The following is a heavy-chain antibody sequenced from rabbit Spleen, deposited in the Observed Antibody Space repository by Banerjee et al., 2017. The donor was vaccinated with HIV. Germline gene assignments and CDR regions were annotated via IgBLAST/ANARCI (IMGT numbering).Heavy chain of an antibody. CDR3: ARDTSSSFSSYGMDL. CDR1: GFSFSNSYW. Sequence: QEQLVESGGGLVRPGASLTLTCKASGFSFSNSYWMCWFRQAPGRGLEWIACINTVTGKTVYASWAKGRFTISKTSSTTVTLQMTSLTVADMATYFCARDTSSSFSSYGMDLWGPGTLVTVS. CDR2: INTVTGKT. V-gene: IGHV1S45*01. J-gene: IGHJ6*01. D-gene: IGHD1-1*01.